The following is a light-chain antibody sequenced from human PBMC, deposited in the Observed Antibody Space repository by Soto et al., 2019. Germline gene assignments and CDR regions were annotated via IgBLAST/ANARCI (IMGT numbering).Light chain of an antibody. CDR3: QQDNNGPRT. Sequence: ETVMTQSPATLSVSPGETATLSCRASQTVSANLVWYQQRPGQAPRLLIYDTSTRATGVPARFSGSGFGTEFTLTISSLQSEDFAAYYCQQDNNGPRTFGQGTKVDIK. CDR2: DTS. CDR1: QTVSAN. J-gene: IGKJ1*01. V-gene: IGKV3-15*01.